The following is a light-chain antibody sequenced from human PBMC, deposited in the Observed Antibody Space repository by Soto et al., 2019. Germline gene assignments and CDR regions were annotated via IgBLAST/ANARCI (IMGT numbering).Light chain of an antibody. CDR3: MQGTHWPIT. V-gene: IGKV2-30*02. CDR1: QSLVHSDGIAY. Sequence: DVVMTQSPLSLPVTLGQPASISCRSNQSLVHSDGIAYCSWFQQRPGRSPRRLIYKVSNRDSGVPARFSGSGSGNDFALKISRVEAEDVGVYYCMQGTHWPITFGQGTRLEIK. J-gene: IGKJ5*01. CDR2: KVS.